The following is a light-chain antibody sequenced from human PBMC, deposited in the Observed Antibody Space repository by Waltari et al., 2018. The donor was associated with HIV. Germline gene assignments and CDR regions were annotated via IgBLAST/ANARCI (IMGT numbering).Light chain of an antibody. CDR2: AAS. J-gene: IGKJ1*01. V-gene: IGKV1-39*01. CDR3: QQRGT. CDR1: QGISGS. Sequence: DIQMTQSPSSLSASVGDRVTITCRASQGISGSLNWYQQKTGKAPHLLIYAASSLQSGVPSRFSGSGSGTDFTLTISSLQAEDFATYYCQQRGTFGQGTKVEVK.